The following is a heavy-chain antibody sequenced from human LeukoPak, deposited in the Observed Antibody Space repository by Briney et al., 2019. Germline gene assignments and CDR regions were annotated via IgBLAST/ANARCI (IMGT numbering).Heavy chain of an antibody. Sequence: CSVNVSCKASGGTFNSYAISWVRQAPGQGVEGMGGIIPISDAENYLQKFRGRLTITADKHTSTVYMEVSSLTSEDTAVYYCAREDDTGRYMGDDAFDIWGQGTMVTVSS. J-gene: IGHJ3*02. CDR2: IIPISDAE. V-gene: IGHV1-69*06. CDR1: GGTFNSYA. D-gene: IGHD1-26*01. CDR3: AREDDTGRYMGDDAFDI.